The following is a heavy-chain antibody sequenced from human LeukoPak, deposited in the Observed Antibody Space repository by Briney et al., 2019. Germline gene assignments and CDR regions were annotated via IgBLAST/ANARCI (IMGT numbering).Heavy chain of an antibody. Sequence: SVKVSCKASGFTFTSSAMQWVRQARGQRLEWIGWIVVGSGNTNYAQTFQERVTITRDMSTSTAYMELSSLRSKDTAVYYCAARSLSLSSSLYVYWGQGTLVTVSS. V-gene: IGHV1-58*02. CDR1: GFTFTSSA. CDR2: IVVGSGNT. CDR3: AARSLSLSSSLYVY. J-gene: IGHJ4*02. D-gene: IGHD6-13*01.